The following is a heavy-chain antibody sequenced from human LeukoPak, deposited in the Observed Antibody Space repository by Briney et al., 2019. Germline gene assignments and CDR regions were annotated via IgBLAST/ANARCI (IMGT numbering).Heavy chain of an antibody. CDR1: GGSISRYY. Sequence: SETLSLICTVSGGSISRYYWSWIRQPPGKGLEWIGYIYYSGSNNYNPPLKTRVPISVHTPKNQFPLKLSSVPAAHTPVLLCARDWPYLGYCSSTSCSYYYYMDVWGKGTTVTVSS. CDR3: ARDWPYLGYCSSTSCSYYYYMDV. D-gene: IGHD2-2*01. J-gene: IGHJ6*03. V-gene: IGHV4-59*01. CDR2: IYYSGSN.